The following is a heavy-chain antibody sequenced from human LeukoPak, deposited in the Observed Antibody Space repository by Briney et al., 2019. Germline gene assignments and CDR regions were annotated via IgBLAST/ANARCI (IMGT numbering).Heavy chain of an antibody. J-gene: IGHJ4*02. CDR3: ATKAAYYYDSSGYYYVD. D-gene: IGHD3-22*01. V-gene: IGHV1-24*01. CDR2: FDPEDGET. Sequence: ASVKVSCKVSGYTLTELSMHWVRQAPGKGLEWMGGFDPEDGETIYAQKFQGRVTMTEDTSTDTAYMELSSLRSEDTAVYYCATKAAYYYDSSGYYYVDWSQGSLVTVSS. CDR1: GYTLTELS.